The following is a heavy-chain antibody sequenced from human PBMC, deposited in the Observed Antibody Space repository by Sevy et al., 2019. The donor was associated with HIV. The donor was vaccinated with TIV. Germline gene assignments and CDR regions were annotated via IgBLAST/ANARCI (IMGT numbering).Heavy chain of an antibody. J-gene: IGHJ3*02. Sequence: SETLSLTCTVPGGSISSSDYYWSWIRQPPGKGLEWIGYISYSGNTYYSPSLKSRVTISGDTSQNQVSLKLSSVTAADTAVYYCARRLYGDYSDAFDIWGQGTVVTVSS. V-gene: IGHV4-30-4*01. D-gene: IGHD4-17*01. CDR3: ARRLYGDYSDAFDI. CDR1: GGSISSSDYY. CDR2: ISYSGNT.